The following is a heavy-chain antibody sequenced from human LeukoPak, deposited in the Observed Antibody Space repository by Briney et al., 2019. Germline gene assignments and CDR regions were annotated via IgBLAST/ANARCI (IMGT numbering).Heavy chain of an antibody. D-gene: IGHD2-2*02. CDR2: INWNGGST. CDR1: GFSFDDYG. J-gene: IGHJ3*02. Sequence: PGGSLRLSCAASGFSFDDYGMSWVRQVPGKGLEWVSAINWNGGSTGDADSVRGRFTISRDNAKNSLYLQMNSLRAEDTALYYCARCSRSSTSCYSAFDIWRQGTMVTVSA. V-gene: IGHV3-20*04. CDR3: ARCSRSSTSCYSAFDI.